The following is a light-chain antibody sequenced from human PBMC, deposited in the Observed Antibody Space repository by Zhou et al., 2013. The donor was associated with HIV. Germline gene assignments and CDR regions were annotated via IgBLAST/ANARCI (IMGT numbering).Light chain of an antibody. CDR3: QQSATTPLT. CDR1: QGISTY. Sequence: DIQMTQSPSSLSASAGDRVTITCRASQGISTYLNWIQQKPGKAPTVLIYAGSKLRSGVPSRFRGSGSLTDFTLTISSLQPEDIATYYCQQSATTPLTFGGGTKVQIK. J-gene: IGKJ4*01. CDR2: AGS. V-gene: IGKV1-39*01.